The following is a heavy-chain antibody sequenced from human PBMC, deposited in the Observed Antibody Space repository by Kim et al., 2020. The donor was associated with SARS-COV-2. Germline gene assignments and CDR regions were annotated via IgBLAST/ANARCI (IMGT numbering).Heavy chain of an antibody. J-gene: IGHJ6*02. CDR1: GYTFTSYA. V-gene: IGHV1-3*01. Sequence: ASVKVSCKASGYTFTSYAMHWVRQAPGQRLEWMGWINAGNGNTKYSQKFQGRVTITRDTSASTAYMELSSLRSEDTAVYYCARDQEYGSGSDPYYYYYGMDVWGQGTTVTVSS. D-gene: IGHD3-10*01. CDR2: INAGNGNT. CDR3: ARDQEYGSGSDPYYYYYGMDV.